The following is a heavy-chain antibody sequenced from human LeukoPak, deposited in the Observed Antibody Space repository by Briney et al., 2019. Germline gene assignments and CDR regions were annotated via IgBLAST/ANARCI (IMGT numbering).Heavy chain of an antibody. Sequence: SETLSLTCTVSGGSISSYYWSWIRQPPGKGLEWIGYIYYSGSTNYNPSLKSRVTISVDTSKNQFSLKLSSVTAADTAVYYCARRGAAAGSRGRAFDIWGQGTMVTVSS. D-gene: IGHD6-13*01. CDR2: IYYSGST. CDR1: GGSISSYY. V-gene: IGHV4-59*08. CDR3: ARRGAAAGSRGRAFDI. J-gene: IGHJ3*02.